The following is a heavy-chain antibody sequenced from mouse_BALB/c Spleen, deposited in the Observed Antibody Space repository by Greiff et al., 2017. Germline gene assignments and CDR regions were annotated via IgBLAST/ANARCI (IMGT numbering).Heavy chain of an antibody. CDR2: ILPGSGST. CDR3: ARLYYRYDGFAY. J-gene: IGHJ3*01. D-gene: IGHD2-14*01. CDR1: GYTFSSYW. Sequence: QVQLKQSGAELMKPGASVKISCKATGYTFSSYWIEWVKQRPGHGLEWIGEILPGSGSTNYNEKFKGKATFTADTSSNTAYMQLSSLTSEDSAVYYCARLYYRYDGFAYWGQGTLVTVSA. V-gene: IGHV1-9*01.